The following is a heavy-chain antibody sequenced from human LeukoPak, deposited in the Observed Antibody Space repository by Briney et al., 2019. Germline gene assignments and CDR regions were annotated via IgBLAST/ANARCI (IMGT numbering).Heavy chain of an antibody. D-gene: IGHD6-19*01. CDR1: GFTFRVYY. V-gene: IGHV3-11*01. J-gene: IGHJ4*02. CDR2: ISGSGDVI. CDR3: AREHWAVPDH. Sequence: GSLRLSCAASGFTFRVYYMAWIRQAPGKGLELLSFISGSGDVIKYVDSVRGRFTISRDNAKNSLYLQMDSLRGDDTAVYYCAREHWAVPDHWGQGTLVTVSP.